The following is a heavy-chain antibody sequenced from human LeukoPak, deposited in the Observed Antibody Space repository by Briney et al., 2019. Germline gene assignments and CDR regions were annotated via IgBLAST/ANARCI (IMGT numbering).Heavy chain of an antibody. D-gene: IGHD1-26*01. V-gene: IGHV4-4*02. CDR2: IYHSGST. Sequence: TSETLSLTCAVSGGSISSSNWWSWVRQPPGKGLEWIGEIYHSGSTNYNPSLKSRVTISVDKSKNQFSLKLSSVTAADTAVYYCARESESGSYGDYWGQGTLVTVSS. J-gene: IGHJ4*02. CDR1: GGSISSSNW. CDR3: ARESESGSYGDY.